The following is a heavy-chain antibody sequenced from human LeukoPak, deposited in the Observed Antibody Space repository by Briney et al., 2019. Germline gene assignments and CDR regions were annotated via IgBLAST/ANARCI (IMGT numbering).Heavy chain of an antibody. J-gene: IGHJ5*02. CDR3: ASQPSYCSSTSCYAIWFDP. CDR2: IYYSGST. V-gene: IGHV4-39*01. D-gene: IGHD2-2*01. CDR1: VGSISSYY. Sequence: SETLSLTCTVSVGSISSYYWGWIRQPPGKGLEWIGSIYYSGSTYYNPSLKSRVTISVDTSKNQFSLKLSPVTAADTAVYYCASQPSYCSSTSCYAIWFDPWGQGTLVTVSS.